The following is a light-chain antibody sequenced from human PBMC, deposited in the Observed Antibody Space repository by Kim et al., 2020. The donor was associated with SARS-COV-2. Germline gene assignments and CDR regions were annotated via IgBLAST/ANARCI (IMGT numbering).Light chain of an antibody. J-gene: IGLJ2*01. CDR1: SSDIGAYNY. Sequence: QSALTQPASVSASPGQSITISCTGTSSDIGAYNYVSWFQQHPGKAPKLIIYDVTKRPSGVSSRFSGSKSANTASLTISGLQAEDEADYYCSSYTTRDTLLFGGGTQLTVL. V-gene: IGLV2-14*03. CDR2: DVT. CDR3: SSYTTRDTLL.